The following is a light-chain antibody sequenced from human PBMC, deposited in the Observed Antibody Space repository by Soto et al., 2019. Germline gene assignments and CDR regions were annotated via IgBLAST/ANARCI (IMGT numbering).Light chain of an antibody. CDR1: QSVSSSS. CDR2: EAS. V-gene: IGKV3-20*01. CDR3: QQYRT. J-gene: IGKJ1*01. Sequence: EIVLTQSPGTPSLSPGERATLSCRASQSVSSSSLAWYQQNPGQAPRLLIYEASSRATGIPDRFSGSGSGTDFTLTISRLEPEDFAVYYCQQYRTFGQGTKVEIK.